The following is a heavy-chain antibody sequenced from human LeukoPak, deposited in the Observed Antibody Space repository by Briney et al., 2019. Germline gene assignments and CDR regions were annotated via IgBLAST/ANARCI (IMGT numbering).Heavy chain of an antibody. Sequence: ASVKVSCKASGYTFTSYGISWVRQAPGQGLEWMGWINTNTGNPTYAQGFTGRFVFSLDTSVSTAYLQISSLKAEDTAVYYCARDLFADSSGYYPDYWGQGTLVTVSS. J-gene: IGHJ4*02. V-gene: IGHV7-4-1*02. CDR2: INTNTGNP. CDR1: GYTFTSYG. D-gene: IGHD3-22*01. CDR3: ARDLFADSSGYYPDY.